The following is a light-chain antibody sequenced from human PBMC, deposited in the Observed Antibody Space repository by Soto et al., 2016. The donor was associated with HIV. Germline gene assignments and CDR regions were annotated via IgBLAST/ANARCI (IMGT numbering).Light chain of an antibody. CDR1: QDINNN. CDR2: DAS. V-gene: IGKV1-33*01. Sequence: DIQLTQSPSFLSASVRDRVTITCQASQDINNNLNWFQQKPGKAPKLLIYDASNLETGVPSRFSGSGSGTDFTFTISSLQPEDIATYYCQQYDNLPYTFGQGTKLEIK. CDR3: QQYDNLPYT. J-gene: IGKJ2*01.